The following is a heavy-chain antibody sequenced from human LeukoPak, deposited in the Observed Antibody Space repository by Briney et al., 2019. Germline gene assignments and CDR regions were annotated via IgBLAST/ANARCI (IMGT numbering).Heavy chain of an antibody. J-gene: IGHJ3*02. D-gene: IGHD4-17*01. CDR2: IIGTGAGT. V-gene: IGHV3-23*01. CDR3: ARGGSQTVTTSLGAFDI. Sequence: TGGSLRLSCAASGFSFSNYVMTWVRQAPGKGLEWVSAIIGTGAGTYYADSVKGRFTISRDNAKNSLYLQMNSLRAEDTAVYSCARGGSQTVTTSLGAFDIWGQGTLVTVSS. CDR1: GFSFSNYV.